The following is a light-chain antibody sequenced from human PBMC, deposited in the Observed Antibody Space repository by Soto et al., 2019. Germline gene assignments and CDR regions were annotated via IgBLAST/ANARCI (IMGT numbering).Light chain of an antibody. CDR2: GAS. J-gene: IGKJ1*01. CDR1: QNVGNN. V-gene: IGKV3-15*01. Sequence: EIVMTQSPATLSVSPGERATLSCRASQNVGNNLVWYQQKPGQAPRLLIYGASTRAAGIPDRFSGSGSGTEFTLTISSLQSEDYAVYYCHQYNNWPPWTFRQGTKVDIK. CDR3: HQYNNWPPWT.